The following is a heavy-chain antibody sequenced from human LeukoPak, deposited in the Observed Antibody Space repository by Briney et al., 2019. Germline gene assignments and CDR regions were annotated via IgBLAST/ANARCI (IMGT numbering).Heavy chain of an antibody. V-gene: IGHV3-30*02. CDR1: GFKIEEYA. CDR2: IRYDGSNK. CDR3: AKESLV. D-gene: IGHD3-9*01. J-gene: IGHJ4*02. Sequence: TGGSLRLSCVASGFKIEEYAMHWVRQAPGKGLEWVAFIRYDGSNKYYADSVKGRFTISRDNSKNTLYLQMNSLRAEDTAVYYCAKESLVWGQGTLVTVSS.